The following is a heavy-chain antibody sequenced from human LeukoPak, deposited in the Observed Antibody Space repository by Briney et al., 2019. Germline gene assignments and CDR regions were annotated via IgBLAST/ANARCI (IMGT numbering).Heavy chain of an antibody. D-gene: IGHD3-3*01. CDR2: ISSSSSNI. CDR1: GFTFSSYS. V-gene: IGHV3-21*01. Sequence: GGSLRLSSAASGFTFSSYSMNWVRQAPGKGLEWVSSISSSSSNIYYADSVKGRFTISRDNAKNSLYLQMNSLRAEDTAVYYCARDFRDSPYDFWSGPYYFDYWGQGTLVTVSS. CDR3: ARDFRDSPYDFWSGPYYFDY. J-gene: IGHJ4*02.